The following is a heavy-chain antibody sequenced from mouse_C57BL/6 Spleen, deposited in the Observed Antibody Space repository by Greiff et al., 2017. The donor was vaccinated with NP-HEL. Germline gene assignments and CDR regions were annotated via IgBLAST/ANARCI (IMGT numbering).Heavy chain of an antibody. CDR3: ARPYGSSYVWFAY. Sequence: EVKLLESGGGLVKPGGSLKLSCAASGFTFSDYGMHWVRQAPEKGLEWVAYISSGSSTIYYADTVKGRFTISRDNAKNTLFLQMTSLRSEDTAMYYCARPYGSSYVWFAYWGQGTLVTVSA. D-gene: IGHD1-1*01. V-gene: IGHV5-17*01. CDR2: ISSGSSTI. J-gene: IGHJ3*01. CDR1: GFTFSDYG.